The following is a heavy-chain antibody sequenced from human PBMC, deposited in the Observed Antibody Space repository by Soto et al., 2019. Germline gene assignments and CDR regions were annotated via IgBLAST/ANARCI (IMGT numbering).Heavy chain of an antibody. CDR2: ISYDGSNK. D-gene: IGHD3-10*01. CDR3: ARDRARMTFSYYYGMDV. J-gene: IGHJ6*02. V-gene: IGHV3-30-3*01. Sequence: QVQLVESGGGVVQPGRSLRLSCAASGFTFSSYAMHWVRQAPGKGLEWVAVISYDGSNKYYADSVKGRFTISRDNSKNTLYLQMNSLRAEDTAVYYCARDRARMTFSYYYGMDVWGQGTTVTVSS. CDR1: GFTFSSYA.